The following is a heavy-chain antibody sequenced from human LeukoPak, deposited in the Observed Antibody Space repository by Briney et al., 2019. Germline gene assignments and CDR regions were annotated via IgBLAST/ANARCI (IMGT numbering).Heavy chain of an antibody. J-gene: IGHJ3*02. CDR3: ARDFSGGGDDAFDI. Sequence: ASVKVSCKASGYTFTGYYMHWVRQAPGQGLEWMGWINPNSGGTNYAQKFQGRVTMTRDTSISTAYMELSRLRSDDTAVYYCARDFSGGGDDAFDIWGQGTMVTVSS. CDR1: GYTFTGYY. V-gene: IGHV1-2*02. CDR2: INPNSGGT. D-gene: IGHD1-26*01.